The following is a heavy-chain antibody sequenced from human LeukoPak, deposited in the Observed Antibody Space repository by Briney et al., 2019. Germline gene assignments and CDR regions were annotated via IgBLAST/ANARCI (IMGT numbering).Heavy chain of an antibody. CDR2: ISGSGGST. Sequence: PGGSLRLSCAASGFTFSSYAMSWVRQAPGKGLEWVSAISGSGGSTYYADSVKGRFTISRDNAKNSLYLQMNSLRAEDTAVYYCARVSGGRWLQSFDYWGQGTLVTVSS. J-gene: IGHJ4*02. V-gene: IGHV3-23*01. CDR1: GFTFSSYA. CDR3: ARVSGGRWLQSFDY. D-gene: IGHD5-24*01.